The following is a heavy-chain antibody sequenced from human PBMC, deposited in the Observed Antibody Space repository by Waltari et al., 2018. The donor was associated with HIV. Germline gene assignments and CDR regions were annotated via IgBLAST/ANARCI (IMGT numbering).Heavy chain of an antibody. CDR2: IYYSGST. Sequence: QLQLQESGPGLVKPSETLSLTCTVSGGSISSSSYYWGWIRQPPGKGLEWIGSIYYSGSTYYNPSLKSRVTISVDTSKNQFSLKLSSVTAADTAVYYCARHEYRYLGLFDYWGQGTLVTVSS. CDR1: GGSISSSSYY. CDR3: ARHEYRYLGLFDY. V-gene: IGHV4-39*01. D-gene: IGHD1-26*01. J-gene: IGHJ4*02.